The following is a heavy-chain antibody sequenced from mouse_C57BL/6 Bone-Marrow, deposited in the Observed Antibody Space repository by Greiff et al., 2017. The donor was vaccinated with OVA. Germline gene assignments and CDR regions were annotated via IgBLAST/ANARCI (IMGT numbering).Heavy chain of an antibody. J-gene: IGHJ4*01. D-gene: IGHD2-5*01. CDR1: GYTFTDYY. CDR3: ARYSNYYAMDY. V-gene: IGHV1-76*01. CDR2: IYPGSGNT. Sequence: VQLQESGAELVRPGASVKLSCKASGYTFTDYYINWVKQRPGQGLEWIARIYPGSGNTYYNEKFKGKATLTAEKSSSTAYMQLSSLTSEDSAVYFCARYSNYYAMDYWGQGTSVTVSS.